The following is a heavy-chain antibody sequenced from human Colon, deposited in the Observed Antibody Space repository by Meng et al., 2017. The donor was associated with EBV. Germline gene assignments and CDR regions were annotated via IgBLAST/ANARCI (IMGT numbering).Heavy chain of an antibody. J-gene: IGHJ4*02. Sequence: VLLVGSGGGLVKPGESLRLSCAASGFTFTNAHMTWVRQAPGKGLEWVGRIKRASDGGTTDYAAPVKGRFTISRDDSKSTVYLQMNSLKSEDTGVYYCTDVGGDMIWGQGTLVTVSS. D-gene: IGHD3-10*01. CDR3: TDVGGDMI. V-gene: IGHV3-15*01. CDR1: GFTFTNAH. CDR2: IKRASDGGTT.